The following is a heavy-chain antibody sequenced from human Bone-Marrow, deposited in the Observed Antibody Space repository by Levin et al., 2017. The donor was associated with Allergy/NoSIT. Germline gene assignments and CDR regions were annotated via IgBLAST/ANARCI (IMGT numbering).Heavy chain of an antibody. J-gene: IGHJ4*02. Sequence: GESLKISCAASGFTFSYYNMNWVRQAPGKGLEWVSYISISSRTIYYADSVKGRFTISRDNAKNSLYLQMSSLRAEDTAVYYCARDLGSNGRSFDYWGQGTLVTVSS. D-gene: IGHD6-19*01. CDR1: GFTFSYYN. CDR2: ISISSRTI. CDR3: ARDLGSNGRSFDY. V-gene: IGHV3-48*01.